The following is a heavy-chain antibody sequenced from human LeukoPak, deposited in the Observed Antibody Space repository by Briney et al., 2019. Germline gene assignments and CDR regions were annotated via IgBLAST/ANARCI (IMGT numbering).Heavy chain of an antibody. V-gene: IGHV3-48*03. CDR1: GFTFSSYE. J-gene: IGHJ5*02. D-gene: IGHD6-19*01. CDR3: ARTTPQWLVGGS. Sequence: GGSLRLSCAASGFTFSSYEMNWVRQAPGKGLEWVSYIGSSGSAIYYADSVKGRFTISRDNAKNSLYLQMNSLRAEDMAIYYCARTTPQWLVGGSWGQGSLVTVSS. CDR2: IGSSGSAI.